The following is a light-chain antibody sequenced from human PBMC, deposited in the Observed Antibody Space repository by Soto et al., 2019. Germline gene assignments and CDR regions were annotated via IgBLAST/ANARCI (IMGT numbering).Light chain of an antibody. CDR1: SSGVGGYNY. CDR3: SSYTSSSILYV. J-gene: IGLJ1*01. Sequence: QSVLTQPASVSGSPGQSITISCTGTSSGVGGYNYVSWYQQHPGKAPKLMIYEVSNRPSGVSNRFSGSKSGNTASLTISGLQAEDEADYYCSSYTSSSILYVFGNGTKVTVL. V-gene: IGLV2-14*01. CDR2: EVS.